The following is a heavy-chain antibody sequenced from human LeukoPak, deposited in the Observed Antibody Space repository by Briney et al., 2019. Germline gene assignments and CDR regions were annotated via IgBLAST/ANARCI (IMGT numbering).Heavy chain of an antibody. CDR2: ISSSGKA. D-gene: IGHD1-26*01. J-gene: IGHJ4*01. CDR3: ARFKGGTGFDY. V-gene: IGHV4-34*01. Sequence: PSETLSLTCAVYGGSFSGYYWSWIRQPPGQGFEWIATISSSGKAYYYPSLMSRVTISVDTSKNQFSLDVTSVTAADTGLFYCARFKGGTGFDYWGQGILVIVS. CDR1: GGSFSGYY.